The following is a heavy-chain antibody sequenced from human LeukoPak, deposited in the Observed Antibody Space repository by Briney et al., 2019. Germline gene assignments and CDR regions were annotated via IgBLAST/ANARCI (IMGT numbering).Heavy chain of an antibody. CDR1: GFTFGDYT. D-gene: IGHD3-22*01. CDR2: IRKKGYGGTT. CDR3: TRDRSYDSSGYNYYYYDGMDV. J-gene: IGHJ6*02. Sequence: PGGSLRLSCTASGFTFGDYTMSWVRQAPGKGLEWVGFIRKKGYGGTTEYAASAKGRFTISRDDSKSIAYLQMNSLKTEDTAVYYCTRDRSYDSSGYNYYYYDGMDVWGQGTTVTVSS. V-gene: IGHV3-49*04.